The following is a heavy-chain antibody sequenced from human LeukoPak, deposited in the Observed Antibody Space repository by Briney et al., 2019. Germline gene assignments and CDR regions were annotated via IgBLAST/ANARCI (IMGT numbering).Heavy chain of an antibody. V-gene: IGHV4-38-2*02. CDR3: AREGGIYYDSSGYEYDY. D-gene: IGHD3-22*01. CDR2: TYHSGST. J-gene: IGHJ4*02. CDR1: GYSISSGYY. Sequence: SETLSLTCTVSGYSISSGYYWGWIRQPPGKGLEWIGSTYHSGSTYYNPSLKSRVTISVDTSKNQFSLKLSSVTAADTAVYYCAREGGIYYDSSGYEYDYWGQGTLVTVSS.